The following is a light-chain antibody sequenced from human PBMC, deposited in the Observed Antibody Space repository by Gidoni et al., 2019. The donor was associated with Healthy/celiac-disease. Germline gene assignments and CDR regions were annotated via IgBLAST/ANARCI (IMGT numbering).Light chain of an antibody. Sequence: EIVMTHSPATLSVSPGERATLSCRASQRVSSKLAWYQQQPGQAPRHLIYGAATRATGIPARCSGSGSGTEFTITISSMQAEDFAVYYCQQYNNWPPYTFGQXTKLEIK. CDR1: QRVSSK. V-gene: IGKV3-15*01. CDR2: GAA. J-gene: IGKJ2*01. CDR3: QQYNNWPPYT.